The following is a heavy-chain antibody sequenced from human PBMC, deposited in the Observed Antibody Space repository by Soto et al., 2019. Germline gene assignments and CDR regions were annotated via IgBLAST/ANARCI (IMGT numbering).Heavy chain of an antibody. CDR2: ISYDGSNK. CDR1: GFTFSSYA. J-gene: IGHJ6*02. D-gene: IGHD2-15*01. V-gene: IGHV3-30-3*01. CDR3: ARSGVVVVAATADYYYYYGMDV. Sequence: QVQLVESGGGVVQPGRSLRLSCAASGFTFSSYAMHWVRQAPGKGLEWVAVISYDGSNKYYADSVKGRFTISRDNSKNTLYLQMNSLRAEDTAVYYCARSGVVVVAATADYYYYYGMDVWGQGTTVTVSS.